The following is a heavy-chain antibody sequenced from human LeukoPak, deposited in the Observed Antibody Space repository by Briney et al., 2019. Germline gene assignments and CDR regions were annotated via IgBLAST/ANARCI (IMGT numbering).Heavy chain of an antibody. CDR2: ISAYNGNT. Sequence: ASVKVSFKASGYTFTSYGISWVRQAPGQGLEWMGWISAYNGNTNYAQKLQGRVTMTTDTSTSTAYMELRSLRSDDTAVYYCARGGRNTMVRGVIMDWFDPWGQGTLVTVSS. J-gene: IGHJ5*02. V-gene: IGHV1-18*01. CDR3: ARGGRNTMVRGVIMDWFDP. D-gene: IGHD3-10*01. CDR1: GYTFTSYG.